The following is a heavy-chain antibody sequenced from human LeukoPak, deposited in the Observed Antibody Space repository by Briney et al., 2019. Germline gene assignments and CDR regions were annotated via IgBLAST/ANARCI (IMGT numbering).Heavy chain of an antibody. J-gene: IGHJ3*02. CDR1: GFTFSNYE. Sequence: PGGSLRLSCAASGFTFSNYEMNWVRQAPGKGLEWVSYISSSGGTIYYVDSVKGRFTISRDNVKNSLYLQMNSLRAEDTAVYYCVRGSFGPDIWGQGTMVTVSS. CDR2: ISSSGGTI. V-gene: IGHV3-48*03. CDR3: VRGSFGPDI. D-gene: IGHD3/OR15-3a*01.